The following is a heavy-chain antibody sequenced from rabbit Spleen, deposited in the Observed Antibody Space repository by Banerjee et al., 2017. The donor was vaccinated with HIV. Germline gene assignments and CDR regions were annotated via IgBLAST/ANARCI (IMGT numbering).Heavy chain of an antibody. CDR3: ARDTASSFSSYGMDL. J-gene: IGHJ6*01. D-gene: IGHD8-1*01. CDR2: IDAGSSGFT. Sequence: QSLEESGGDLVKPGASLTLTCIASGVSFSGSSYMCWVRQAPGKGLEWIACIDAGSSGFTYFANWAKGRFTISKTSSTTVTLQMTRLTAADTATYFCARDTASSFSSYGMDLWGPGTLVTVS. CDR1: GVSFSGSSY. V-gene: IGHV1S40*01.